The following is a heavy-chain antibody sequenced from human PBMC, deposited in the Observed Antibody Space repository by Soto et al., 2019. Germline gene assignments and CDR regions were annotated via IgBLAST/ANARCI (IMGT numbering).Heavy chain of an antibody. D-gene: IGHD3-9*01. CDR3: ARDGDYDILTGYYSSWFVP. CDR2: INPSGGST. CDR1: GYTFTSYY. V-gene: IGHV1-46*03. Sequence: ASVKVSCKASGYTFTSYYMHWVRQAPGQGLEWMGIINPSGGSTSYAQKFQGRVTMTRDTSTSTVYMELSSLRSEDTAVYYCARDGDYDILTGYYSSWFVPWGQGTLVTVSS. J-gene: IGHJ5*02.